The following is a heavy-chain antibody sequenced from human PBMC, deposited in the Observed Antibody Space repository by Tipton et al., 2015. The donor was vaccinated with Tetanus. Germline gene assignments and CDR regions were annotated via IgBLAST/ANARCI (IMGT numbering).Heavy chain of an antibody. D-gene: IGHD3-10*01. J-gene: IGHJ6*02. V-gene: IGHV4-34*01. Sequence: AGLVKPSETLSLTCAVYGGSFSGYYWSWIRQPPGKGLEWIGSIYYSGDTYYNPSLKSRVTISVDTPKNQFSLKLSSVTAADTAVYYCARLGYYGSGSPTIYYYSYGMDVWGQGTTVTVSS. CDR1: GGSFSGYY. CDR3: ARLGYYGSGSPTIYYYSYGMDV. CDR2: IYYSGDT.